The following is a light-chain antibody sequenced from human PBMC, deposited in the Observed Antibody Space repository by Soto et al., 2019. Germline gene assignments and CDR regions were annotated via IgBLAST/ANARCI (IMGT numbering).Light chain of an antibody. J-gene: IGKJ1*01. Sequence: DIQMTQSPSTLSASIGDRVTITCRASQSLSIWLACYQQKPGKAPKLLIYKASTLQSGVPSRFSGSGSGTEFTLTISSLQPDDFATYYCHQYNRFPRTFGQGTKVDIK. V-gene: IGKV1-5*03. CDR3: HQYNRFPRT. CDR1: QSLSIW. CDR2: KAS.